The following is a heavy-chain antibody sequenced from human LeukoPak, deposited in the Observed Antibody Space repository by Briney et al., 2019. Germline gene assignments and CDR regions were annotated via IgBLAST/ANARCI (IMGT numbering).Heavy chain of an antibody. V-gene: IGHV4-31*03. CDR3: ARDQGSGWHAFDI. CDR2: IYYSGST. D-gene: IGHD3-22*01. Sequence: SETLSLTCTVSGGSISSGGYYWSWIRQHPGKGLEWIGYIYYSGSTYYNPSLKSRVTISVGTSKNQFSLKLSSVTAADTAVYYCARDQGSGWHAFDIWGQGTMVTVSS. CDR1: GGSISSGGYY. J-gene: IGHJ3*02.